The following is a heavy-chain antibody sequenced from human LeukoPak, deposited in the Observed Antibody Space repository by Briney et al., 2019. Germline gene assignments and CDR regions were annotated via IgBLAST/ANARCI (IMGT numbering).Heavy chain of an antibody. Sequence: SVTLSFKCAAYTFTIKGVSWVRQAPGEGLGWMGWISAKRGDRNYSQKFQGRVTMTPDPSSSTVYMELRSLTSDDTALYYCARDNYSRFDYWGQGTLVTVPS. J-gene: IGHJ4*02. V-gene: IGHV1-18*01. CDR2: ISAKRGDR. CDR1: AYTFTIKG. CDR3: ARDNYSRFDY. D-gene: IGHD2-21*01.